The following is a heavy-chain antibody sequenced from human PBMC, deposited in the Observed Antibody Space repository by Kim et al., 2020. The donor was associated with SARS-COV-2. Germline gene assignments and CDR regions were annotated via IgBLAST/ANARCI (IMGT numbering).Heavy chain of an antibody. CDR2: ISYDGSNK. D-gene: IGHD3-10*01. V-gene: IGHV3-30*18. Sequence: GGSLRLSCAAFGFTFSSYCMHWVRQAPGKGQEWVAVISYDGSNKYYADSVKGRFTISRDNSKNTLYLQMNSLRAEDTAVYYCAKESGSGSYYAWTYYYYGMDVWGQGTTVTVSS. CDR1: GFTFSSYC. CDR3: AKESGSGSYYAWTYYYYGMDV. J-gene: IGHJ6*02.